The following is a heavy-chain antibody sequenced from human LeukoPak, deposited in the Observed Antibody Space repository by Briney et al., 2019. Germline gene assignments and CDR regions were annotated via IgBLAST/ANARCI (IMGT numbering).Heavy chain of an antibody. CDR1: GFTFSSYA. D-gene: IGHD6-19*01. CDR2: ISGSGGST. CDR3: ARSIAVARHYYYYGMDV. Sequence: GGSLRLSCAASGFTFSSYAMSWVRQAPGKGLEWVSAISGSGGSTYYADSVKGRFTISRDNSKNTLYLQMNSLRAEDTAVYYCARSIAVARHYYYYGMDVWGQGTTVTVSS. J-gene: IGHJ6*02. V-gene: IGHV3-23*01.